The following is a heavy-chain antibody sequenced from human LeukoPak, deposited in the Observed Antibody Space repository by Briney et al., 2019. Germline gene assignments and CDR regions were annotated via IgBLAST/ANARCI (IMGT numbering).Heavy chain of an antibody. J-gene: IGHJ4*02. V-gene: IGHV3-53*05. D-gene: IGHD1-26*01. Sequence: GGSLRLSCAASGFTVSSNYMSWARQAPGKGLEWVSVIYSGGSKYYTDSVKGRFTISRDNSKNTLYLQMNSLRAEDTAVYYCARGIVGAPGIWGQGKLVTVSS. CDR1: GFTVSSNY. CDR2: IYSGGSK. CDR3: ARGIVGAPGI.